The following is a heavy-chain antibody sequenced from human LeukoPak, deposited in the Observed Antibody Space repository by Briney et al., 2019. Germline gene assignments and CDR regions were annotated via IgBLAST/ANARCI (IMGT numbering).Heavy chain of an antibody. CDR3: AKETCSGAKCYSYEEY. J-gene: IGHJ4*02. Sequence: GGSLRLSCAASGLTLTSYAMSWVRQAPGKGLEWVSSISGAGGTTYYADSVKGRFTSSRDNSKNTLHLQINSLRAEDTALYYCAKETCSGAKCYSYEEYWGPGTQVTVSS. V-gene: IGHV3-23*01. CDR1: GLTLTSYA. CDR2: ISGAGGTT. D-gene: IGHD2-15*01.